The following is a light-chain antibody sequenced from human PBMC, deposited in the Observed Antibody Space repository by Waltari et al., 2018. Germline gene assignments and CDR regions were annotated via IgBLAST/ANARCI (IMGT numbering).Light chain of an antibody. CDR2: GKN. J-gene: IGLJ2*01. CDR1: SLRSDY. V-gene: IGLV3-19*01. CDR3: NSRDSSGNHLV. Sequence: SSELTQDPAVSVALGQTVRIPCQGDSLRSDYESGYQQKPGQAPVLVIYGKNNRPSGIPDRFSGSSSGNTASLTITGAQAEDEADYYCNSRDSSGNHLVFGGGTKLTVL.